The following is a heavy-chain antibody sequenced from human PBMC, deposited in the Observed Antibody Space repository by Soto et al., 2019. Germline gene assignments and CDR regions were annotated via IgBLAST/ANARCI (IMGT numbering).Heavy chain of an antibody. CDR1: GFTFSGSA. D-gene: IGHD1-26*01. CDR2: IRSKANSYAT. J-gene: IGHJ4*02. V-gene: IGHV3-73*01. Sequence: QPGGSLRLSCAASGFTFSGSAMHWVRQASGKGLEWVGRIRSKANSYATAYAASVKGRFTISRDDSKNTAYLHMNSLKTEGTAVYYCTRPPSNSGSYVDYWGQGTLVTVSS. CDR3: TRPPSNSGSYVDY.